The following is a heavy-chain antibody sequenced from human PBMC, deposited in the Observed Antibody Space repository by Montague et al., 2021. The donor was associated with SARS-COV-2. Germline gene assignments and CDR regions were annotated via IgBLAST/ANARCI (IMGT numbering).Heavy chain of an antibody. CDR2: IKSKHFGETT. J-gene: IGHJ6*03. CDR1: GFTVSDAW. Sequence: SLRLSCAASGFTVSDAWMSWVRQAPGKGPEWVSRIKSKHFGETTDYAAPVKGRFTISRDDSTNTLYLQMNSLKTEDTAVYYCTANPAAPEDCMDVWGRGTTVTVSS. D-gene: IGHD2-2*01. CDR3: TANPAAPEDCMDV. V-gene: IGHV3-15*01.